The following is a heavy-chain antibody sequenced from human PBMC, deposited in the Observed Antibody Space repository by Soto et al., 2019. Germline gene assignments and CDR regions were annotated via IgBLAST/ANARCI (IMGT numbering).Heavy chain of an antibody. CDR2: LKTDGSFS. J-gene: IGHJ4*02. CDR1: GFTFSSYY. CDR3: ARGFYGDPPALDY. V-gene: IGHV3-74*01. Sequence: EVQLVESGGGLVQPGGSMRLSCAASGFTFSSYYMHWVRKAPGKGLVWISRLKTDGSFSSYADSVKGRFTISRDNARNTLFLQMNSLSDDDTAVYYCARGFYGDPPALDYWGQGTLVSVSS. D-gene: IGHD4-17*01.